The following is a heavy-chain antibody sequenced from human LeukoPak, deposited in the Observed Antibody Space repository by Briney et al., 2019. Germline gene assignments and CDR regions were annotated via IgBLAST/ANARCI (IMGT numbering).Heavy chain of an antibody. CDR2: INAGNGNT. V-gene: IGHV1-3*01. Sequence: ASVKVSCKASGYTFTSYAMHWVRQAPGQRLEWMGWINAGNGNTKYSQKFQGRVTITRDTSASTAYMELSSLRSEDTAVYYCARAATPYYYDSSGYYEFDYWGQGTLVTVSS. J-gene: IGHJ4*02. D-gene: IGHD3-22*01. CDR1: GYTFTSYA. CDR3: ARAATPYYYDSSGYYEFDY.